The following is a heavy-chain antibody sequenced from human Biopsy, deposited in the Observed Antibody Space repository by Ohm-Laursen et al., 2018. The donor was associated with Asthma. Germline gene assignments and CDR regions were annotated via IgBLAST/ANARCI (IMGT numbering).Heavy chain of an antibody. J-gene: IGHJ4*02. CDR2: IYYSGST. CDR1: GGSISTYY. CDR3: ARVSQGEIYCGGDCYSGFDY. V-gene: IGHV4-59*07. D-gene: IGHD2-21*01. Sequence: SDTLSLTCTVSGGSISTYYWSWIRQPPGKGLEWIGYIYYSGSTNYNPSLKSRVTISVDTSKNQFSLRLISVTAADTAVYYCARVSQGEIYCGGDCYSGFDYWGQGTLVTVSS.